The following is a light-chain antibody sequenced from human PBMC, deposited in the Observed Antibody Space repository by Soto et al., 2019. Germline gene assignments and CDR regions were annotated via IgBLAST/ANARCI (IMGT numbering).Light chain of an antibody. CDR1: NSNIGSNT. CDR2: TTN. J-gene: IGLJ1*01. Sequence: QSVLTQPPSASGTPGQRVSVSCSGSNSNIGSNTVNWYLQLPGTAPKLLIYTTNQRPSGVPDRFSGSKSGTSASLAISGLQSEDAADYYCAAWDDSLNGYVFGTGTKVTVL. V-gene: IGLV1-44*01. CDR3: AAWDDSLNGYV.